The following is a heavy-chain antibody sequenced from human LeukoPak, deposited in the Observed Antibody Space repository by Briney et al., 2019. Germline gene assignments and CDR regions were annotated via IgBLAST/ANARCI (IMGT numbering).Heavy chain of an antibody. CDR1: GFTFSSYW. J-gene: IGHJ3*02. CDR2: ISSSSSYI. Sequence: PGGSLRLSCAASGFTFSSYWMHWVRQAPGKGLVWVSSISSSSSYIYYADSVKGRFTISRDNAKNSLYLQMNSLRAEDTAVYYCARELAAAGTGAFDIWGQGTMVTVSS. D-gene: IGHD6-13*01. V-gene: IGHV3-21*01. CDR3: ARELAAAGTGAFDI.